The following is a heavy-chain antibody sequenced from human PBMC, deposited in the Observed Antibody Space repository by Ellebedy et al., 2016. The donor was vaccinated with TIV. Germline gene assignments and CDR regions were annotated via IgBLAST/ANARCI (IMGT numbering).Heavy chain of an antibody. V-gene: IGHV4-39*02. D-gene: IGHD3-9*01. J-gene: IGHJ3*01. CDR1: GDSIFSSTNY. CDR3: ARHLGVRAFED. CDR2: IFYDGTT. Sequence: MPSETLSLTCTVSGDSIFSSTNYWGWVRQSPGKGLEWVGTIFYDGTTYYNPSLKRRLTISVDTSRNHFSLTLNSVTAADTATYYCARHLGVRAFEDWGPGTMVTVAS.